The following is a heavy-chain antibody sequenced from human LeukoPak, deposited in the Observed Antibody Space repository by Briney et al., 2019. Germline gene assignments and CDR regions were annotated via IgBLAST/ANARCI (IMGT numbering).Heavy chain of an antibody. CDR2: ISAYNGNT. CDR1: GYTFTSYG. D-gene: IGHD3-3*01. V-gene: IGHV1-18*01. Sequence: ASVKVSCKASGYTFTSYGISRVRQAPGQGLEWMGWISAYNGNTNYAQKLQGRVTMTTDTSTSTAYMELRSLRSDDTAVYYCARESRNFWSGYYGTTYAFDIWGQGTMVTVSS. CDR3: ARESRNFWSGYYGTTYAFDI. J-gene: IGHJ3*02.